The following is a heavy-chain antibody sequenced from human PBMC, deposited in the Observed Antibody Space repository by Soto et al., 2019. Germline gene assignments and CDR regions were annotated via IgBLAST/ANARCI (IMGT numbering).Heavy chain of an antibody. CDR3: ARDRSDSTYYYDSSGYSKFDY. CDR2: TYYRSKWHN. CDR1: GDSVSSNSAA. D-gene: IGHD3-22*01. Sequence: PSQTLSLTCAISGDSVSSNSAAWNWIRQSPSRGLEWLGRTYYRSKWHNDYAVSVKSRITINPDTSKNQFSLQLNSVTPEDTAVYYCARDRSDSTYYYDSSGYSKFDYWGQGTLVTVSS. J-gene: IGHJ4*02. V-gene: IGHV6-1*01.